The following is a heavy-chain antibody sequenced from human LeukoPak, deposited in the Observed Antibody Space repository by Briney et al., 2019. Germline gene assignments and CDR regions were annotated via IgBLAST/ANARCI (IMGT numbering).Heavy chain of an antibody. CDR1: GFTFSSYS. D-gene: IGHD6-19*01. V-gene: IGHV3-21*04. J-gene: IGHJ4*02. CDR2: ISSSSSYI. CDR3: AKAYHDSGCLIDY. Sequence: GGSLRLSCAASGFTFSSYSMNWVRQAPGKGLEWVSSISSSSSYIYYADSVKGRFTISRDNAKNSLYLQMNSLRAEDTAVYYCAKAYHDSGCLIDYWGQGTWSPSPQ.